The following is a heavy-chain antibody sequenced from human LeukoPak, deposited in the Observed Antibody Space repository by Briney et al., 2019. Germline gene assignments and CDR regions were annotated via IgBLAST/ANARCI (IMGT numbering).Heavy chain of an antibody. CDR2: IYVGGGT. Sequence: SGGSLRLSCAASGFTVSNNYMSWVRQAPGKGLEWVSIIYVGGGTYYADSVKGRFTMSRDNSKNTLYLQMNSLRADDTAVYYCARGQYYGSQSSRAFDFWAQGTLVTVSS. J-gene: IGHJ4*02. CDR3: ARGQYYGSQSSRAFDF. D-gene: IGHD3-10*01. V-gene: IGHV3-66*01. CDR1: GFTVSNNY.